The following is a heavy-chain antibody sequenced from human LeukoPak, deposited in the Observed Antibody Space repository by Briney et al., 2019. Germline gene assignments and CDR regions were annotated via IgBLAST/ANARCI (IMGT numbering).Heavy chain of an antibody. CDR3: AKLVFWRGYSGYLDY. J-gene: IGHJ4*02. CDR2: ISYDGSNK. CDR1: GFTFSSYA. D-gene: IGHD3-3*01. Sequence: GGSLRLSCAASGFTFSSYAMHWVRQAPGKGLEWVAVISYDGSNKYYADSVKGRFTISRDNSKNTLYLQMNSLRAEDTAVYYCAKLVFWRGYSGYLDYWGQGTLVTVSS. V-gene: IGHV3-30-3*02.